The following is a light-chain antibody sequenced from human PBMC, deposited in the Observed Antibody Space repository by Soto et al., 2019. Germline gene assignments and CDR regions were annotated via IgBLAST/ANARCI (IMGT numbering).Light chain of an antibody. Sequence: SVPAQPPPVSWAPGQRGTLSCTGSSSNIGAGYDVHWYQQLPGTAPKLLIYGNSNRPSGVPDRFSGSKSGTSASLAITGLQAEDEADYYCQSYDSSLSAHYVFGTGTKVTVL. V-gene: IGLV1-40*01. CDR1: SSNIGAGYD. CDR3: QSYDSSLSAHYV. CDR2: GNS. J-gene: IGLJ1*01.